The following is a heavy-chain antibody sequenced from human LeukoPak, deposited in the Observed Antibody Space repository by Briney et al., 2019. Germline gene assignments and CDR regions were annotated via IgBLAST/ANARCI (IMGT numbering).Heavy chain of an antibody. Sequence: ASVKVSCKASGYTFTSYGISWVRQAPGQGLEWMGWISAYNGNTNYAQKLQGRVTMTTDTSTSTAYMELRSLRSDDTGVYYCARRKGHCSSTSCYYLNYNWFDPWGQGTLVTVSS. V-gene: IGHV1-18*01. J-gene: IGHJ5*02. CDR2: ISAYNGNT. CDR3: ARRKGHCSSTSCYYLNYNWFDP. D-gene: IGHD2-2*01. CDR1: GYTFTSYG.